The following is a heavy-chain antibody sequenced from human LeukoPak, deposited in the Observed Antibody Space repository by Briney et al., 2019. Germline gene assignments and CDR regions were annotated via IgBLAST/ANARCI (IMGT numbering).Heavy chain of an antibody. CDR2: INHSGST. CDR3: ASREGYDILTGYTPIDY. V-gene: IGHV4-34*01. D-gene: IGHD3-9*01. J-gene: IGHJ4*02. Sequence: SETLSLTCAAYGGSFSGYYWSWIRQPPGKGLEWIGEINHSGSTNYNPSLKSRVTISVDTSKNQFSLKLSSVTAADTAVYYCASREGYDILTGYTPIDYWGQGTLVTVSS. CDR1: GGSFSGYY.